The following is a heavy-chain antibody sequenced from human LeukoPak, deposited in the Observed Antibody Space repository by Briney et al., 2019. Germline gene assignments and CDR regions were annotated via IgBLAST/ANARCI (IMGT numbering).Heavy chain of an antibody. Sequence: GRSLRLSCAASGFTFDDYAMHWVRQAPGKGLEWVSGISWNSGSIGYADSVKGRFTFSRDNAKNSLYLQMNSLRAEDTALYYCAKALIVGATTGFDYWGRGTLVTVSS. D-gene: IGHD1-26*01. J-gene: IGHJ4*02. CDR1: GFTFDDYA. V-gene: IGHV3-9*01. CDR3: AKALIVGATTGFDY. CDR2: ISWNSGSI.